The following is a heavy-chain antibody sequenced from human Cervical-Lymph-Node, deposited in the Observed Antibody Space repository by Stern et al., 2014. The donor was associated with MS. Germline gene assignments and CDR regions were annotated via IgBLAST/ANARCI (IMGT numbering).Heavy chain of an antibody. CDR2: ISSSSSYI. CDR3: ARDHSGSFIDY. D-gene: IGHD1-26*01. J-gene: IGHJ4*02. CDR1: GFTFSSYS. Sequence: EVQLVQSGGGLVKPGGSLRLSCAASGFTFSSYSMNWVRQAPGQGLEWVSSISSSSSYIYYADSVKGRFTISRDNAKNSLYLQMNSLRAEDTAVYYCARDHSGSFIDYWGQGTLVTVSS. V-gene: IGHV3-21*01.